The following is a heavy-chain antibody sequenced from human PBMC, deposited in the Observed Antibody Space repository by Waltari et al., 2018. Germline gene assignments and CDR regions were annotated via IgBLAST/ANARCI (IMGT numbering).Heavy chain of an antibody. J-gene: IGHJ6*02. CDR3: ARDGPYYGDYGRNYYYYGMDV. D-gene: IGHD4-17*01. CDR2: IIPIFGTA. CDR1: GGTFSSYA. V-gene: IGHV1-69*05. Sequence: QVQLVQSGAEVKKPGSSVKVSCKASGGTFSSYAISWVRQAPGQGLEWMGGIIPIFGTANYAQKFQGRVTITTDESTSTAYMELSSLRSEDTAVYYCARDGPYYGDYGRNYYYYGMDVWGQGTTVTVSS.